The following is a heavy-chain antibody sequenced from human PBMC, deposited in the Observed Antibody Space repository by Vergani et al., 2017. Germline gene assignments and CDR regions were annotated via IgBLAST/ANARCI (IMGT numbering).Heavy chain of an antibody. J-gene: IGHJ4*02. D-gene: IGHD2-15*01. Sequence: QLQLQESGSGLVKPSQTLSLTCAVSGGSISSGGYSWSWIRQPPGKGLEWIGYIYYSGSTYYNPSLKSRVTISVDRSKNQFSLKLSSVTAADTAVYYCASQCSGGSCFKEGGVDYWGQGTLVTVSS. V-gene: IGHV4-30-2*01. CDR2: IYYSGST. CDR1: GGSISSGGYS. CDR3: ASQCSGGSCFKEGGVDY.